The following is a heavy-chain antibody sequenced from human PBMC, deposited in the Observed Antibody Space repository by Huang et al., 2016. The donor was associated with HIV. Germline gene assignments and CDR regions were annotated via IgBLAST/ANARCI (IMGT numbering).Heavy chain of an antibody. Sequence: QVQLVQSGVEVKKPGASVKVSCKASGYTFTSYGISWVRQAPGQGLEWMGWISDYNGVTNYAQNVQGRVTMTTDTSTSTAYMELRSLRSDDTAVYYCARDSPLLGVVIVVVPTAPNAFDIWGQGTMVTVSS. D-gene: IGHD2-2*01. V-gene: IGHV1-18*01. CDR1: GYTFTSYG. CDR3: ARDSPLLGVVIVVVPTAPNAFDI. CDR2: ISDYNGVT. J-gene: IGHJ3*02.